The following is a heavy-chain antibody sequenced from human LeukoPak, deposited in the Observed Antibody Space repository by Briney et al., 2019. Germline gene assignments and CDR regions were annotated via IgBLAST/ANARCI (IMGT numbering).Heavy chain of an antibody. D-gene: IGHD3-3*01. Sequence: SQTLSLTCTVSAGSISSGSYYWSWIRQPAGKGLEWIGRIYTSGSTNYNPSLKSRVTISVDTSKNQFSLKLSSVTAADTAVYYCARGHDFWSGYYSFDYWGQGTLVTVSS. CDR3: ARGHDFWSGYYSFDY. CDR2: IYTSGST. J-gene: IGHJ4*02. CDR1: AGSISSGSYY. V-gene: IGHV4-61*02.